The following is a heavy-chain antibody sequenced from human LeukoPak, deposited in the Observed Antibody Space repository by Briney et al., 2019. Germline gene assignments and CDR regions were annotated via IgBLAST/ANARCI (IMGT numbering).Heavy chain of an antibody. Sequence: SETLPLTCTVSAGSINSYYWTWIRQPPGKGLEWIGYIYYSGSTHYNPSLNSRVTISMDTSKNHFSLKLSSVTAADTAIYYCARTSRHFYGSGSNLTPWPADMDVWGQGSKVTVSS. J-gene: IGHJ6*02. CDR1: AGSINSYY. CDR3: ARTSRHFYGSGSNLTPWPADMDV. D-gene: IGHD3-10*01. V-gene: IGHV4-59*01. CDR2: IYYSGST.